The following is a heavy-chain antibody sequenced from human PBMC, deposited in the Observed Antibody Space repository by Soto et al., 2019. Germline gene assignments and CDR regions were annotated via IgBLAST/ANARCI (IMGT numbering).Heavy chain of an antibody. V-gene: IGHV3-23*01. D-gene: IGHD3-10*01. Sequence: GGSLRLSCAASGFTFSSYAMSWVRQAPGKGLEWVSAISGSGGSTYYADSVKGRFTISRDNSKNTLYLQMNSLRAEDTAVYYCAKGAVRGVIRGNPSGYYMDVWGKGTTVTVSS. CDR1: GFTFSSYA. CDR3: AKGAVRGVIRGNPSGYYMDV. J-gene: IGHJ6*03. CDR2: ISGSGGST.